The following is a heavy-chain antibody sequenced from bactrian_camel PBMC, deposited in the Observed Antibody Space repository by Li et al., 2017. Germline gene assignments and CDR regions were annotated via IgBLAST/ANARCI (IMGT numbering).Heavy chain of an antibody. J-gene: IGHJ4*01. CDR3: AAGGAWWGKRTYAFDYDYDY. D-gene: IGHD5*01. CDR1: KLAFSNCG. CDR2: ISRDEEP. V-gene: IGHV3S9*01. Sequence: LVESGGGSVPRGGSLRLSCVAPKLAFSNCGWEWHRQVAGKRREWVARISRDEEPTYADFVKGRFTISRANTMNTVYLQMNSLKSEDTALYYCAAGGAWWGKRTYAFDYDYDYRGQGTQVTVS.